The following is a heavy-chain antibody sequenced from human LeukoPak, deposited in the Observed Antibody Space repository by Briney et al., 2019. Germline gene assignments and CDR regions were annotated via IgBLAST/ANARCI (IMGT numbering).Heavy chain of an antibody. CDR2: ISFSGANS. V-gene: IGHV3-23*01. CDR3: ARDIQLST. CDR1: GFTFSDSA. J-gene: IGHJ3*01. D-gene: IGHD5-24*01. Sequence: GGSLRLSCAATGFTFSDSAMTWVRQAPGKGLDWVSLISFSGANSYYADSVKGRFTISRDNSKDTLFLQMNSLRAEDTAIYYCARDIQLSTWGLGTMVTVSS.